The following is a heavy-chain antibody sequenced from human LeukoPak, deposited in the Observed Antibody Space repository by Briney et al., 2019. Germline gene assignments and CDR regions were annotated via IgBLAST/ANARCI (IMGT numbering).Heavy chain of an antibody. CDR1: GGSISSGGYY. CDR3: ARGGQLRYFDWFPPLLYYFDY. Sequence: SETLSLTCTVSGGSISSGGYYWSWIRQPPGKGLEWIGYIYHSGSTYYNPSLKSRVTISVDRSKNQFSLKLSSVTAADTAVYYCARGGQLRYFDWFPPLLYYFDYWGQGTLVTISS. V-gene: IGHV4-30-2*01. CDR2: IYHSGST. J-gene: IGHJ4*02. D-gene: IGHD3-9*01.